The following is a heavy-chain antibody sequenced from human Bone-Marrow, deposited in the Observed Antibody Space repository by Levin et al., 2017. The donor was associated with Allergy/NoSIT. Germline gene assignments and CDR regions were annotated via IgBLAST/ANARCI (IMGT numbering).Heavy chain of an antibody. CDR3: ARGFHVDRSYFDY. V-gene: IGHV3-48*02. J-gene: IGHJ4*02. D-gene: IGHD6-19*01. Sequence: GGSLRLSCAASGFTFSVYSMHWVRQAPGKGLEWLAYIGGTTSTILYQDSVKGRFTISRDNARNSLYLQMNNLRDEDTAVYYCARGFHVDRSYFDYWGQGSLVTVSS. CDR2: IGGTTSTI. CDR1: GFTFSVYS.